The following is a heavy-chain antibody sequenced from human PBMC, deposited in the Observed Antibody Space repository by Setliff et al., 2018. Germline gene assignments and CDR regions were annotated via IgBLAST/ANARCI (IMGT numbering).Heavy chain of an antibody. CDR3: ARQTGEQLVDS. V-gene: IGHV4-38-2*01. Sequence: SETLSLTCAVSGYSISSGYYWGWIRQPPGKGLEWIGSIHHRGSTYYNTSLKSRVTTLVDTSKNHFSLKLSSVTAADTAVYYCARQTGEQLVDSWCQGTLVTVSS. J-gene: IGHJ4*02. CDR2: IHHRGST. CDR1: GYSISSGYY. D-gene: IGHD6-6*01.